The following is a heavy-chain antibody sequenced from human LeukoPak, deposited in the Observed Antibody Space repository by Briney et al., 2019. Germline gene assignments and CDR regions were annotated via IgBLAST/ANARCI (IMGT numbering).Heavy chain of an antibody. CDR2: INPSGGST. J-gene: IGHJ4*02. V-gene: IGHV1-46*01. CDR1: GYTFTSYY. CDR3: ARDPPDNYDSSGYFDY. D-gene: IGHD3-22*01. Sequence: ASVKVSCKASGYTFTSYYMHWVRQAPGQGLEWMGIINPSGGSTSYAQKFQDRVTMTIDTSTSTAYLELRSLRSDDTAIYYCARDPPDNYDSSGYFDYWGQGTLVTVSS.